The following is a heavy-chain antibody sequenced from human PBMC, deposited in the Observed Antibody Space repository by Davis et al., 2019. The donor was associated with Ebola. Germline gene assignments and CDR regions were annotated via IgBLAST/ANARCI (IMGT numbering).Heavy chain of an antibody. CDR3: ATGEYCSGGSCYGDTDY. V-gene: IGHV3-48*03. CDR1: GFTLSSYE. D-gene: IGHD2-15*01. CDR2: ISSSGSTI. Sequence: PGGSLRLSCAVSGFTLSSYEMNWVRQAPGKGLEWVLFISSSGSTIYYADSVKGRFTISRDNAKNSLYMQMNSLRAEDTAVYYCATGEYCSGGSCYGDTDYWGQGTLVTVSS. J-gene: IGHJ4*02.